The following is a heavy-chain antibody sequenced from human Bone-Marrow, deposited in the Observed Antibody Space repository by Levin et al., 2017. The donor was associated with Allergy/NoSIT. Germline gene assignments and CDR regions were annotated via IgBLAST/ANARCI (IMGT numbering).Heavy chain of an antibody. CDR3: ASREYRSSSYY. CDR2: FSESDGRT. V-gene: IGHV3-23*01. CDR1: GFTFTNYA. J-gene: IGHJ4*02. Sequence: GGSLRLSCAASGFTFTNYAMSWVRQAPGKGLEWVSGFSESDGRTFYTDSVRGRFIISKDFSKNTLYLQMNSLRSEDTALYFCASREYRSSSYYWGQGALVTVSS. D-gene: IGHD6-6*01.